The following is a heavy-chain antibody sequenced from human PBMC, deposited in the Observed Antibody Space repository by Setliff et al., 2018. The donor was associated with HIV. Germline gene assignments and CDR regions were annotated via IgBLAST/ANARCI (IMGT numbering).Heavy chain of an antibody. J-gene: IGHJ4*02. D-gene: IGHD2-21*01. Sequence: ASVNVSCKTSGFTFSNYAIHWVRQAPGQGLEWMGWINAGNGDTRYSPKFQGRVTFTRDSSASTVYMEMSSLRSEDTAMFYCARGDFDFWGQGTLVTVSS. CDR3: ARGDFDF. V-gene: IGHV1-3*01. CDR2: INAGNGDT. CDR1: GFTFSNYA.